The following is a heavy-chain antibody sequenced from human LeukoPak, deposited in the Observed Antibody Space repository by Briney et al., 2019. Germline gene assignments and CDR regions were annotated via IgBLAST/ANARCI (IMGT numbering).Heavy chain of an antibody. V-gene: IGHV3-23*01. CDR1: GFTFDDYG. CDR3: AKDMELAS. Sequence: GGSLRLSCAASGFTFDDYGMSWVRQAPGKGLEWVSLISSSGANAYYADSVKGRFTISRDNSKNTLYLQMNNLRGEDTAEYYCAKDMELASWGQGTLVTVSS. D-gene: IGHD1-26*01. J-gene: IGHJ5*02. CDR2: ISSSGANA.